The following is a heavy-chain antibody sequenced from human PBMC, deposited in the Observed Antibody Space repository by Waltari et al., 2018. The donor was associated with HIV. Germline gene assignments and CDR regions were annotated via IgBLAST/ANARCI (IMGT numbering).Heavy chain of an antibody. CDR1: GFTFSSYG. Sequence: QVQLVESGGGVVQPGRSLRLSCAASGFTFSSYGMHWVRQAAGKGLEWVAVISYDGSNKYYANSVKGRFTISRDNSKNTLYLQMNSLRAEDTAVYYCAKLPYCGGDCHDAFDIWGQGTMVTVSS. CDR2: ISYDGSNK. V-gene: IGHV3-30*18. CDR3: AKLPYCGGDCHDAFDI. D-gene: IGHD2-21*02. J-gene: IGHJ3*02.